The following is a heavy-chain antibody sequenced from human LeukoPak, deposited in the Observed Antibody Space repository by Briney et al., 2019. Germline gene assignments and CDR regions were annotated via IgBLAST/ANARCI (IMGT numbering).Heavy chain of an antibody. V-gene: IGHV3-13*01. D-gene: IGHD1-26*01. Sequence: AGGSLRLSCAASGFTFSSYDMHWVRRATGKGLEWVSAIGTAGDTYYPGSVKGRFTISRENAKNSLYLQMNSLRAGDTAVYYCAREGSHGYDYWGQGTLVTVSS. CDR3: AREGSHGYDY. J-gene: IGHJ4*02. CDR2: IGTAGDT. CDR1: GFTFSSYD.